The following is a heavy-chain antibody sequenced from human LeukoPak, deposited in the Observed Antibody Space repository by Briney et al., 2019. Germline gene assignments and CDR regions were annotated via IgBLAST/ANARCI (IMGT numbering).Heavy chain of an antibody. CDR3: AKDVWWSVS. D-gene: IGHD2-8*02. CDR2: ISASGVDT. V-gene: IGHV3-23*01. CDR1: GFAFSNHA. Sequence: GGSLRLSCVASGFAFSNHAMTWVRQAPGKGLEWVSAISASGVDTFYAPSVKGRFTISRDNSKNTLYLQINSLRAEDTAIYYCAKDVWWSVSWGQGTLVTVSS. J-gene: IGHJ5*02.